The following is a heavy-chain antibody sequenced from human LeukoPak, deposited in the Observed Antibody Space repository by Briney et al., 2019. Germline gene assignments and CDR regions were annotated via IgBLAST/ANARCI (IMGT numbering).Heavy chain of an antibody. CDR3: ARDIVVVPAATDYYYGMDV. J-gene: IGHJ6*02. CDR2: INPNSGGT. D-gene: IGHD2-2*01. V-gene: IGHV1-2*02. CDR1: GYTFTGYY. Sequence: ASVKVSCKASGYTFTGYYMHWVRQAPGQGLEWMGWINPNSGGTNYAQKFQGRVTMTRDTSNSTAYMELSRLRSDDTAVYYCARDIVVVPAATDYYYGMDVWGQGTTVTVSS.